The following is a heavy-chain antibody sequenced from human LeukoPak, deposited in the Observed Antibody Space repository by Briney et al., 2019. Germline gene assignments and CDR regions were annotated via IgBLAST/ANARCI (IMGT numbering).Heavy chain of an antibody. CDR1: GLTFSSYW. J-gene: IGHJ3*02. Sequence: GGSLRLSCAASGLTFSSYWMSWVREAPGKGLEWVANIKQDGREKYYVDSVKGRFSIARDNAKNSMYLQMNSLRAEETAVYYCARVMGSGLPRDFDIWGQGTMVTVSS. CDR3: ARVMGSGLPRDFDI. V-gene: IGHV3-7*01. CDR2: IKQDGREK. D-gene: IGHD6-25*01.